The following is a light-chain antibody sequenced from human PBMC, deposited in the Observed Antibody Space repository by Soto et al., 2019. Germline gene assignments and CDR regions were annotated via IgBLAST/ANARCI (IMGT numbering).Light chain of an antibody. CDR2: EVS. CDR1: SSNIGGNS. CDR3: SSYTSSSTLGV. V-gene: IGLV2-14*01. Sequence: QSVMTQPPSVSAAPGQKVTISCSGSSSNIGGNSVSWYQQLPGTAPKLMIYEVSNRPSGVSNRFSGSKSGNTASLTISGLQAEDEADYYCSSYTSSSTLGVFGTGTKLTVL. J-gene: IGLJ1*01.